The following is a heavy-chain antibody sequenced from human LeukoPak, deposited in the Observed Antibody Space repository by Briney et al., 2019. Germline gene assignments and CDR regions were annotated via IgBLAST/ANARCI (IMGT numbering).Heavy chain of an antibody. Sequence: SDTLSLTCTVSGYSISRGYYWGWIRQPPAKGLEWIGSIYHSGDTHFNPSLKSRVSISADTSKNQFSLRLTSVTAADTAAYYCARLPHCSSSSCYLGGYYMDIWGKGSTVTVSS. CDR2: IYHSGDT. V-gene: IGHV4-38-2*02. D-gene: IGHD2-2*01. CDR1: GYSISRGYY. CDR3: ARLPHCSSSSCYLGGYYMDI. J-gene: IGHJ6*03.